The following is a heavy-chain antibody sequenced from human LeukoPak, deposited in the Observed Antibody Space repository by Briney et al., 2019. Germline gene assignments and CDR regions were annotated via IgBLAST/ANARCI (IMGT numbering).Heavy chain of an antibody. CDR3: ARDASALY. Sequence: GGSLRLSCAASGFTFSSYSMDWVRQAPGKGLEWVSSITSSSSYIYYADSVKGRFTISRDNARDSLYLQMNSLRDDDTSVYFCARDASALYWGRGTLVTVSS. CDR2: ITSSSSYI. V-gene: IGHV3-21*01. CDR1: GFTFSSYS. D-gene: IGHD6-19*01. J-gene: IGHJ4*02.